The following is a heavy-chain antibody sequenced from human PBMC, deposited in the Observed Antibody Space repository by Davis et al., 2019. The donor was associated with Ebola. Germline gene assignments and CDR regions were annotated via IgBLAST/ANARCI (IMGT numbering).Heavy chain of an antibody. CDR2: IWYDGSNK. V-gene: IGHV3-30*04. Sequence: PGGSLRLSCAASGFTFSSYAMHWVRQAPGKGLEWVAVIWYDGSNKYYADSVKGRFTISRDNSKNTLYLQMNSLRAEDTAVYYCARSTPYGGNIDYWGQGTLVTVSS. CDR1: GFTFSSYA. D-gene: IGHD4-23*01. CDR3: ARSTPYGGNIDY. J-gene: IGHJ4*02.